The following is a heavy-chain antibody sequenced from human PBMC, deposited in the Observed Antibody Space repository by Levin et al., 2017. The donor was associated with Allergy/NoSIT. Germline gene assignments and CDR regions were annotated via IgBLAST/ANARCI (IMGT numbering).Heavy chain of an antibody. V-gene: IGHV3-9*01. D-gene: IGHD5-24*01. CDR2: ISRDSGSI. CDR3: AKGRWLQLYFDS. J-gene: IGHJ4*02. Sequence: GGSLRLPCAGSGFRFDDYGMHWVRQAPGKGLEWVSGISRDSGSIGYADSVKGRFTISRDNAKNSLYLQMDSLRVEDTALYFCAKGRWLQLYFDSWGQGTLVTVSS. CDR1: GFRFDDYG.